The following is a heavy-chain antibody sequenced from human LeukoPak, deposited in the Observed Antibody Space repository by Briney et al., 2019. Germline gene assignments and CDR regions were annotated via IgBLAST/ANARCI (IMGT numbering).Heavy chain of an antibody. J-gene: IGHJ4*02. D-gene: IGHD1-26*01. CDR2: INSDGSST. CDR3: AKNSGSYYGPFDY. Sequence: GGSLRLSCAASGFTFSSYWMHWVRQAPGKGLVWVSRINSDGSSTSYADSVKGRFTISRDNSKNTLYLQMNSLRADDTAVYYCAKNSGSYYGPFDYWGQGTLVTVSS. V-gene: IGHV3-74*01. CDR1: GFTFSSYW.